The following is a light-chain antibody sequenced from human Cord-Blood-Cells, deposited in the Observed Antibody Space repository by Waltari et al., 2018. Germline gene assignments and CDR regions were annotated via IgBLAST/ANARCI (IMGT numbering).Light chain of an antibody. CDR2: WAS. V-gene: IGKV4-1*01. CDR3: QQYYSTPIT. J-gene: IGKJ5*01. CDR1: QSVLYSSNNKNY. Sequence: DIVMTQYPDSLSVSLGARATINCKSSQSVLYSSNNKNYLAWYQQKPGQPPKLRIYWASTRESGVPDRFSGSGSGTDFTLTISSLQAEDVAVYYCQQYYSTPITFGQGTRLEIK.